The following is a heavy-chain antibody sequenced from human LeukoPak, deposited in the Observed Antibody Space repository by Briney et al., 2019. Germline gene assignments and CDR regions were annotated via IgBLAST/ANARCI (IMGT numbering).Heavy chain of an antibody. CDR3: ATGGYDSSGLYFDY. J-gene: IGHJ4*02. V-gene: IGHV1-24*01. CDR2: FDPEDGET. Sequence: ASVKVSCKVSGYTLTELSMHWVRQAPGKGLEWMGGFDPEDGETIYAQKFQGRVTMTEDTSTDTAYMELSSLRSEDTAVYYCATGGYDSSGLYFDYWGQETLVTVSS. CDR1: GYTLTELS. D-gene: IGHD3-22*01.